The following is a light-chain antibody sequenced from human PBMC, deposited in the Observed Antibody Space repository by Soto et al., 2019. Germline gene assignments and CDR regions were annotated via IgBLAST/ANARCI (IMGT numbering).Light chain of an antibody. CDR2: DAS. CDR3: QRFDSSVT. Sequence: EMVLTRSPGSLSFSPGERATLSCRASQSVSSTFFAWYQQRPGQAPRVLMYDASSRATGIPERFRGSGTGREFTLTITGLEREDFAVYYCQRFDSSVTFGQGTKVEIK. V-gene: IGKV3-20*01. J-gene: IGKJ1*01. CDR1: QSVSSTF.